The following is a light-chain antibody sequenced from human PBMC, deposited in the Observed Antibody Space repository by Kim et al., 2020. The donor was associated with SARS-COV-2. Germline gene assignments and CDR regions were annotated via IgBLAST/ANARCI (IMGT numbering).Light chain of an antibody. J-gene: IGKJ4*02. CDR2: VAS. Sequence: DIQMTQSPSSLSASVGDRVTISCRASQSISNYLNWYQQKPGKAPQLLIYVASNLQSGVPSRFSGSGFGTDFTLTISSLQPEDFATYYCQQSYTTARFGGGTKLEIK. CDR1: QSISNY. V-gene: IGKV1-39*01. CDR3: QQSYTTAR.